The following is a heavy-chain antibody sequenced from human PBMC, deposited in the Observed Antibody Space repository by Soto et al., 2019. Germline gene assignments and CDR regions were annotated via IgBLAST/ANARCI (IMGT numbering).Heavy chain of an antibody. D-gene: IGHD1-1*01. Sequence: ASVKVSCKASGYTFTSYGISWVRQAPGQGLEWMGWISAYNGNTNYAQKLQGRVTMTTDTSTSTAYMELRSLRSDDTAVYYCARLMNLERRMNWFVPWGQGTLVTGSS. CDR2: ISAYNGNT. J-gene: IGHJ5*02. CDR3: ARLMNLERRMNWFVP. CDR1: GYTFTSYG. V-gene: IGHV1-18*01.